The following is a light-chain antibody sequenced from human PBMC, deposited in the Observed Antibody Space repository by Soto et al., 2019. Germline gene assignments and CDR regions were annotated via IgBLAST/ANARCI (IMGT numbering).Light chain of an antibody. CDR3: NSYTSSSTYV. V-gene: IGLV2-18*02. Sequence: SVLNQPPSVSGSPGQSVTISCTGTSSDVGSYNRVSWYQQPPGTAPKLMIYEVSNRPSGVPDRFSGSKSGNTASLTISGLQAEDEADYYCNSYTSSSTYVFGTGTKVTVL. CDR2: EVS. J-gene: IGLJ1*01. CDR1: SSDVGSYNR.